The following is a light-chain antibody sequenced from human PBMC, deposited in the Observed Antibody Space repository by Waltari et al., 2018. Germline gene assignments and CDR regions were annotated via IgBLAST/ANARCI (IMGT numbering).Light chain of an antibody. J-gene: IGLJ2*01. Sequence: SSELTQPPSLSVSPGQTASITCPGDNLGNNYVSWYQQKPGQSPVLVIYQDRKGPSGIPERFSGTNSENTASLTISGTQAMDEADYYCQAWDSSTVLFGGGTKLTVL. V-gene: IGLV3-1*01. CDR2: QDR. CDR3: QAWDSSTVL. CDR1: NLGNNY.